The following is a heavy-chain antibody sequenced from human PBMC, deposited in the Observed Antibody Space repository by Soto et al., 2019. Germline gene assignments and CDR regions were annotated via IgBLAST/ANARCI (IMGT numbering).Heavy chain of an antibody. CDR3: AREIPRDYYDSSGYYYGLFDY. CDR1: GGSISNADYY. J-gene: IGHJ4*02. D-gene: IGHD3-22*01. CDR2: IYYSGSS. Sequence: SETLSLTCTVSGGSISNADYYWSWVRQPPGKGLEWIGYIYYSGSSFFNPSLKSRVTMSKDTSKNQFSLKLSSVTAADTAVYYCAREIPRDYYDSSGYYYGLFDYWGQGTLVTVSS. V-gene: IGHV4-30-4*01.